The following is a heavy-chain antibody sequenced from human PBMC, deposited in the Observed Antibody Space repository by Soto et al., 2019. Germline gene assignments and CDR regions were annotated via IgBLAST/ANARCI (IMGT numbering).Heavy chain of an antibody. Sequence: SETLSLTCAVSSGSISSSNWWSWVRQPPGKGLEWIGEIYHSGSTNYNPSLKSRVTISVDKSKNQFSLKLSSVTAADTAVYYCARGGLGLELWWDNWFDPWGQGTLVTVSS. J-gene: IGHJ5*02. CDR2: IYHSGST. D-gene: IGHD1-7*01. CDR1: SGSISSSNW. V-gene: IGHV4-4*02. CDR3: ARGGLGLELWWDNWFDP.